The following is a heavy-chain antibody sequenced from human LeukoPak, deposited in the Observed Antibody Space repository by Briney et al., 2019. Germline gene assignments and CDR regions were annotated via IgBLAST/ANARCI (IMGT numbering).Heavy chain of an antibody. D-gene: IGHD2-2*01. Sequence: GGSLRLSCAASGFTFSSYAMSWVRQAPGKGLEWVSGTSGSGGSTYYAGSVKGRFTISRDNSKNTLYLQMNSLRVEDTAVYYCAKDPPLYCSSTSCPRYYYYYGMDVWGQGTTVTVSS. V-gene: IGHV3-23*01. CDR1: GFTFSSYA. CDR3: AKDPPLYCSSTSCPRYYYYYGMDV. J-gene: IGHJ6*02. CDR2: TSGSGGST.